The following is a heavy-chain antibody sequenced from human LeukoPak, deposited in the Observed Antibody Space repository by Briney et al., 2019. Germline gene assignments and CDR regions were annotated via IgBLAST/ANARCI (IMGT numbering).Heavy chain of an antibody. Sequence: SGGSLRLSCAASGFTFSSYAMSWVRQAPGKGLEWVSAISGSGGSTYYADSVKGRFTISRDNSKNTLYLQMNSLRAEDTAVYYCAKDRIALDGMDVWGQGTTVTVSS. CDR1: GFTFSSYA. D-gene: IGHD2-21*01. CDR3: AKDRIALDGMDV. CDR2: ISGSGGST. J-gene: IGHJ6*02. V-gene: IGHV3-23*01.